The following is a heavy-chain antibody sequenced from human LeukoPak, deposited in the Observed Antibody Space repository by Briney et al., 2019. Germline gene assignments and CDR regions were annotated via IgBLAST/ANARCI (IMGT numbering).Heavy chain of an antibody. J-gene: IGHJ3*02. CDR2: VNHSGST. CDR3: ARRAFRYSYGKSAFDI. Sequence: SETLSLTCAVYGGSFSGYYWSWIRQPPGKGLEWIGEVNHSGSTNYNPSFKSRVTISVDTSKNQFSLKLSSVTAADTAVYYCARRAFRYSYGKSAFDIWGQGTMVTVSS. CDR1: GGSFSGYY. V-gene: IGHV4-34*01. D-gene: IGHD5-18*01.